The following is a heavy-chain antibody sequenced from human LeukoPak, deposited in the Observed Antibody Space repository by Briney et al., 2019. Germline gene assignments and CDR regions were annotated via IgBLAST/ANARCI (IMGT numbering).Heavy chain of an antibody. D-gene: IGHD3-16*01. CDR1: GGSISSSSYY. CDR2: IYYSGST. J-gene: IGHJ2*01. V-gene: IGHV4-39*02. Sequence: SETLSLTCTVSGGSISSSSYYWGWIRQPPGKGLEWFGSIYYSGSTYYNPSLKSRVTISVDTSKNQCSLKLSSVTAADTAVYYCARDIRGERYFDLWGRGTLVTVSS. CDR3: ARDIRGERYFDL.